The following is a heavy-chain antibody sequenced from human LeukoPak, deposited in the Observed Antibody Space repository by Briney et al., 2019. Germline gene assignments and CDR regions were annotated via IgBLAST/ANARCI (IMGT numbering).Heavy chain of an antibody. V-gene: IGHV3-9*01. CDR2: ISWNSVTT. CDR3: AKGKLSGVRGALDY. J-gene: IGHJ4*02. Sequence: PGGSLRLSCAASGFTFDDYAMHWVRQAPGKGLDWVSGISWNSVTTGYADFVKGRFTISRDNAKNSLYLQMNSLRPEDTALYYCAKGKLSGVRGALDYWGQGTLVTVSS. CDR1: GFTFDDYA. D-gene: IGHD3-10*01.